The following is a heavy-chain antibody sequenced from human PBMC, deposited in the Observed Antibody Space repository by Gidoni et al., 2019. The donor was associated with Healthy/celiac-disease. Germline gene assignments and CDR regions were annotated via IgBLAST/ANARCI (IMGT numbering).Heavy chain of an antibody. J-gene: IGHJ6*02. Sequence: LQLQESGPGLVKPSETLYLTCTDSGGSISMSSYYWGWIRQPPGKGLEWIGSIYYSGSTYSNPSRKSRVTISVDTSKNQFYRKLSAVTAADTAVYYCARSWEPTATVGMYYYYGMDVWGQGTTVTVSS. CDR3: ARSWEPTATVGMYYYYGMDV. CDR2: IYYSGST. CDR1: GGSISMSSYY. D-gene: IGHD4-17*01. V-gene: IGHV4-39*01.